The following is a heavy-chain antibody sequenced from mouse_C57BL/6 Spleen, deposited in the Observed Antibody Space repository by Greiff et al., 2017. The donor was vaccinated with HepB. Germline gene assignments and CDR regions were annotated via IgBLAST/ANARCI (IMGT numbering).Heavy chain of an antibody. CDR3: ARTDDYGDYYAMDY. CDR1: GFSLTSYG. Sequence: VQGVESGPGLVQPSQSLSITCTVSGFSLTSYGVHWVRQSPGKGLEWLGVIWSGGSTDYNAAFISRLSISKDNSKSQVFFKMNSLQADDTAIYYCARTDDYGDYYAMDYWGQGTSVTVSS. D-gene: IGHD2-4*01. CDR2: IWSGGST. V-gene: IGHV2-2*01. J-gene: IGHJ4*01.